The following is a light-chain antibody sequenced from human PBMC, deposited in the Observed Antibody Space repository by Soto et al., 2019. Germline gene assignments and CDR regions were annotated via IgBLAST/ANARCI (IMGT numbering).Light chain of an antibody. CDR2: DAS. CDR3: QQRSNLMYT. Sequence: EIVLTQSPATLSLSPGERATLSCRASQSVSSYLAWYQQKPGQAPSLLIYDASSSATGIPARFSGGGSGTDFTLTISSLEPEDFAVYYCQQRSNLMYTFGQGTKLEIK. V-gene: IGKV3-11*01. CDR1: QSVSSY. J-gene: IGKJ2*01.